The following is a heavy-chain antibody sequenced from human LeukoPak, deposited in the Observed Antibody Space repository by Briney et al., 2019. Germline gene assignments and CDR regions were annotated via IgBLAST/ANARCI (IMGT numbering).Heavy chain of an antibody. V-gene: IGHV3-23*01. CDR2: ITASGGNA. D-gene: IGHD5-18*01. Sequence: GGSLRLSCAASGFTFSSYAMGWVRQAPGKGLEWVSAITASGGNAYYADSVKGRFTISRDNSKNTLYLQVNSLRAEDTAVYYCAKGNGYSYGRYYFDYWGQGTLVTVSS. J-gene: IGHJ4*02. CDR1: GFTFSSYA. CDR3: AKGNGYSYGRYYFDY.